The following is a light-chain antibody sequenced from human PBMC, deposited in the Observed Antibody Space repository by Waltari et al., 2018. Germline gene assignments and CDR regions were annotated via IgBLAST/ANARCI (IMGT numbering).Light chain of an antibody. CDR3: QSYDGGIWV. J-gene: IGLJ3*02. Sequence: FMLTQPHSVSESPGKTVTISCTRNSGSIGRNYVHSYHQRPGGAPTIVIFEDDQRPSGVPDRFSGSIDSASNSASLTLSGLEIEDEGDYYCQSYDGGIWVFGGGTRLTVL. CDR2: EDD. CDR1: SGSIGRNY. V-gene: IGLV6-57*04.